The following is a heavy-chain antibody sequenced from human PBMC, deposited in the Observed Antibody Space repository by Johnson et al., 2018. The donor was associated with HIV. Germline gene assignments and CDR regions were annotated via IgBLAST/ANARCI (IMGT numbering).Heavy chain of an antibody. CDR3: ARDYREANAFDI. Sequence: VQLVESGGGLVQPGGSLRLSCAASRFTVSGNCMTWVRQAPGKGLEWVSVVYSAGHTYYADSVKGRFTISRDNSKNSLFLQMNRLRVEDTAVYYCARDYREANAFDIWGQLTMVTVTS. V-gene: IGHV3-66*01. D-gene: IGHD1-26*01. CDR2: VYSAGHT. J-gene: IGHJ3*02. CDR1: RFTVSGNC.